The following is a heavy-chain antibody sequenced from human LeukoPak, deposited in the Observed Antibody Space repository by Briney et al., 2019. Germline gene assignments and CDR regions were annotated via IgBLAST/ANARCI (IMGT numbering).Heavy chain of an antibody. V-gene: IGHV3-23*01. D-gene: IGHD3-3*01. J-gene: IGHJ4*02. CDR1: GFTFSSYA. CDR3: AKDLGYDFWSGYYPFDY. CDR2: ISGSGGST. Sequence: GGSLRLSCAASGFTFSSYAMSWVRQAPGKGLEWVSAISGSGGSTYYADSVKGRFTISRDNSKNTLYLQMNSLRAEDTAVYYCAKDLGYDFWSGYYPFDYWGQGTLVTVSS.